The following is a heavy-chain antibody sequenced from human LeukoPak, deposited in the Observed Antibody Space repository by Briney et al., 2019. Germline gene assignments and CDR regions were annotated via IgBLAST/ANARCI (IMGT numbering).Heavy chain of an antibody. CDR2: IERGAKSYAT. J-gene: IGHJ6*03. V-gene: IGHV3-73*01. D-gene: IGHD1-1*01. CDR1: GFTFSGSA. CDR3: TGEKEAYNFGLAYYYYYMDV. Sequence: GGSLRLSCAASGFTFSGSAMHWVRQAPGKGLEWDGQIERGAKSYATAYAASVQGRYTISRDDSNYTACLQPNNLQTEDTAVYYCTGEKEAYNFGLAYYYYYMDVWGKGTTVTVSS.